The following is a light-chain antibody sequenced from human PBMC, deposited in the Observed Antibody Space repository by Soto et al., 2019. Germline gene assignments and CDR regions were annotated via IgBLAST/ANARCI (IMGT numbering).Light chain of an antibody. CDR3: SSYTARGTRV. J-gene: IGLJ1*01. Sequence: QSALTQPASVSGSPGQSITISCTGTSSDVGGYNYVSWYQQHPGKAPKLLIYEVGNRPSGISFRFSGSKSGNTASLTISGLQAEVEADYYCSSYTARGTRVFGTGTKLTVL. CDR1: SSDVGGYNY. CDR2: EVG. V-gene: IGLV2-14*01.